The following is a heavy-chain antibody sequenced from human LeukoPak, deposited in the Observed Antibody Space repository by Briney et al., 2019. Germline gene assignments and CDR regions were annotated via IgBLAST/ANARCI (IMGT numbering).Heavy chain of an antibody. V-gene: IGHV4-30-2*01. CDR1: GGSISSGGYY. D-gene: IGHD4-23*01. CDR3: ARGPRGGNIIRAAVPRSGAFDI. CDR2: IYHSGST. J-gene: IGHJ3*02. Sequence: SETLSLTCTVSGGSISSGGYYWSWIRQPPGKGLEWIGYIYHSGSTYYNPSLKSRVTISVDTSKNQFSLRLSSVTAADTAVYYCARGPRGGNIIRAAVPRSGAFDIWGQGTMVTVSS.